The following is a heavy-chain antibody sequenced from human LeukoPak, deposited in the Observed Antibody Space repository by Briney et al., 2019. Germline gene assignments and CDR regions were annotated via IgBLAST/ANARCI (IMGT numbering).Heavy chain of an antibody. Sequence: SETLSLTCAVYGGSFSGHYWAWIRQSPGKGLEWIGESTHSGSTNYNPSLKSRLTISVDTFKNQFSLKLTSVSAADTAVYHCARGRTGAAALDFWGPGTLVTVSS. D-gene: IGHD6-25*01. CDR1: GGSFSGHY. CDR3: ARGRTGAAALDF. CDR2: STHSGST. V-gene: IGHV4-34*01. J-gene: IGHJ4*02.